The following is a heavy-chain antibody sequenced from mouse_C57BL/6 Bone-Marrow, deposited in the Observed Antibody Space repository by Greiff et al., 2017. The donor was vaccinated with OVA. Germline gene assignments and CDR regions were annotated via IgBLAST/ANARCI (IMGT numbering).Heavy chain of an antibody. CDR2: ISDGGSYT. Sequence: EVKLVESGGGLVKPGGSLKLSCAASGFTFSSYAMSWVRQTPEKRLEWVATISDGGSYTYYPDNVKGRFTISRDNAKNNLYLQMSHLKSEDTAMYYCAREVIYDGFPWFAYWGQGTLVTVSA. CDR1: GFTFSSYA. CDR3: AREVIYDGFPWFAY. J-gene: IGHJ3*01. D-gene: IGHD2-3*01. V-gene: IGHV5-4*01.